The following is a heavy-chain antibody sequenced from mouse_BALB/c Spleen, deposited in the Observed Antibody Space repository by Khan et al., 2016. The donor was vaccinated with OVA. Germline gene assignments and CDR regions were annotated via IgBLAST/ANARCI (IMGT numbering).Heavy chain of an antibody. Sequence: QVQLKQSGAELVRPGASVKLSCKTSGYIFTSYWIHWIKQRSGQGLEWIARIYPGTDNTYYHERLKDKATLTADKSSSTAYMQLNSLKSEDSAVYFCAREEALYYFDYWGHGTTLTVSA. CDR3: AREEALYYFDY. CDR2: IYPGTDNT. CDR1: GYIFTSYW. J-gene: IGHJ2*01. V-gene: IGHV1-76*01. D-gene: IGHD3-2*02.